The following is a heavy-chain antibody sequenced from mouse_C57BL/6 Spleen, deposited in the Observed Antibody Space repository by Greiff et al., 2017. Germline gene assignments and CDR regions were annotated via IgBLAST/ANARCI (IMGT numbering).Heavy chain of an antibody. V-gene: IGHV3-6*01. CDR3: ARDRFYDGYFDY. J-gene: IGHJ2*01. CDR1: GYSITSGYY. Sequence: VQLKESGPGLVKPSQSLSLTCSVTGYSITSGYYWNWIRQFPGNKLEWMGYISDDGSNNYNPSLKNRISITRDTSKNQFFLKLNSVTTEDTATYYCARDRFYDGYFDYWGQGTTLTVSS. D-gene: IGHD2-3*01. CDR2: ISDDGSN.